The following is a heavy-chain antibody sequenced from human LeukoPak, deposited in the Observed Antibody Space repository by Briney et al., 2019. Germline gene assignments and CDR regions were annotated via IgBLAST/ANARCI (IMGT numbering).Heavy chain of an antibody. Sequence: GGSLRLSCAASGFTFSSYAMHWVRQAPGKGLEWVAVISYDGSNKYYADSVKGRFTISRDNSRNTLYLQMNSLRAADTAIYYCAKAGIVGATFRMDYWGQGTLVTVSS. V-gene: IGHV3-30-3*01. J-gene: IGHJ4*02. CDR2: ISYDGSNK. D-gene: IGHD1-26*01. CDR1: GFTFSSYA. CDR3: AKAGIVGATFRMDY.